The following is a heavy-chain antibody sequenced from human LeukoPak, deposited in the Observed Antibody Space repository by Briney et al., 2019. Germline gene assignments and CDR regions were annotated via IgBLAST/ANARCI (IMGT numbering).Heavy chain of an antibody. CDR2: INTDGSST. V-gene: IGHV3-74*01. J-gene: IGHJ4*02. Sequence: PGGSLRLSCVASGFSFSDYCMHWVRQVSGKGLVWVSRINTDGSSTDYADSVKGRFTTSRDNAKNTLYLQMNSLRAEDTAAYYCARGMTYYYGSGKLDYWGQGTLVTVSS. CDR1: GFSFSDYC. CDR3: ARGMTYYYGSGKLDY. D-gene: IGHD3-10*01.